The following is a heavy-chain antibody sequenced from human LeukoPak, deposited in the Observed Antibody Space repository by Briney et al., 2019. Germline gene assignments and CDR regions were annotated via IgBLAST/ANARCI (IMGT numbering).Heavy chain of an antibody. CDR3: ASRTGATRPFDY. V-gene: IGHV1-8*02. D-gene: IGHD1-26*01. J-gene: IGHJ4*02. CDR2: MNPNSGNT. Sequence: GASMKVSCKASGYTFTSYDINWVRQATGQGLEWMGWMNPNSGNTGYAQKFQGRVTMTRNTSISTAYMELSSLRSEDTAVYYCASRTGATRPFDYWGQGTLVTVSS. CDR1: GYTFTSYD.